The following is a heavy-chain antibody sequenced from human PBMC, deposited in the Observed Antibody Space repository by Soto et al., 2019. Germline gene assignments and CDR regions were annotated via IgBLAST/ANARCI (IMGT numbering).Heavy chain of an antibody. J-gene: IGHJ5*02. CDR1: GGSISSYY. CDR3: ARHQRPIASGGFDT. V-gene: IGHV4-59*01. CDR2: IFYIGTT. D-gene: IGHD2-21*01. Sequence: PSETLSLTCTVSGGSISSYYWGWIRQVPGRGLECIGYIFYIGTTYYNPSLKSRVTISLDTPKNQFSLKLNSVTAADTAVYYCARHQRPIASGGFDTWGQGTLVTVSS.